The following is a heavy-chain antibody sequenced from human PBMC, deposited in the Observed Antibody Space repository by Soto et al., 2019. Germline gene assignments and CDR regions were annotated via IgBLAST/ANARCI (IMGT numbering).Heavy chain of an antibody. V-gene: IGHV3-23*01. CDR1: GFTFSSYA. J-gene: IGHJ6*02. Sequence: GESLKISCAASGFTFSSYAMSWVRQAPGKGLEWVSAISGSGGSTYYAASVEGRFTISRDNSKNTLYLQMNSLRAEDTAVYYCAKDPNFGWGHPNYYYYGMDVWGQGTTVTVSS. CDR3: AKDPNFGWGHPNYYYYGMDV. CDR2: ISGSGGST. D-gene: IGHD3-16*01.